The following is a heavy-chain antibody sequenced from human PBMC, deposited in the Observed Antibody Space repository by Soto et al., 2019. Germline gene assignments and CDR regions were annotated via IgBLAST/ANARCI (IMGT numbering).Heavy chain of an antibody. CDR3: ARDVDRTSPLNWFDP. J-gene: IGHJ5*02. D-gene: IGHD5-12*01. CDR1: GFTVSSNY. Sequence: VVSLRLPWAASGFTVSSNYMSRVRQAPGKGLEWVAVIWYDGTTKNYADSVKGRFTISRDSSKNTVYLQMDSLKVEDTAVYYCARDVDRTSPLNWFDPWGQGVMVTVSS. V-gene: IGHV3-33*08. CDR2: IWYDGTTK.